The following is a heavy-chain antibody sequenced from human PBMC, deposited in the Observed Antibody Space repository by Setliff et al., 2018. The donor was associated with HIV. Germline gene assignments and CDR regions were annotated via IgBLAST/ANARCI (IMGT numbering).Heavy chain of an antibody. V-gene: IGHV3-9*03. J-gene: IGHJ3*02. CDR1: GFTFNDFG. D-gene: IGHD4-17*01. CDR3: AKDNSDYGDNRGAFDI. Sequence: GGSLRLSCAASGFTFNDFGMHWVRQAPGKGLEWVSGISWNGGSIGYADSVKGRFIISRDNGNNSLYLQMNSLRAEDMALYYCAKDNSDYGDNRGAFDIWGQGTMVTVS. CDR2: ISWNGGSI.